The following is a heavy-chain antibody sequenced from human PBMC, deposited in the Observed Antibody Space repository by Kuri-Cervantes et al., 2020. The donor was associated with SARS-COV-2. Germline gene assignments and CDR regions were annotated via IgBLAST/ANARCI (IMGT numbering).Heavy chain of an antibody. D-gene: IGHD2-2*01. V-gene: IGHV1-2*02. CDR1: GYTFTGYY. CDR2: INPNSGGT. Sequence: ASVKVSCKASGYTFTGYYMHWVRQAPGQGLEWMGWINPNSGGTNYAQKFQGRVTMTRYTSISTAYMELSRLRSDDTAVYYCARDYCSSTSCYVSYYYYGMDVWGQGTTVTVSS. J-gene: IGHJ6*02. CDR3: ARDYCSSTSCYVSYYYYGMDV.